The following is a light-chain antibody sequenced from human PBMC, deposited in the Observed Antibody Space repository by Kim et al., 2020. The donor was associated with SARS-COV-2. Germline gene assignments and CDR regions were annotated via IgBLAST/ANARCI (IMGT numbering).Light chain of an antibody. CDR3: AAWDDSLNGGV. CDR2: SNN. V-gene: IGLV1-44*01. Sequence: GQRVTISCSGSSSNIGRNTVNWYQHLTGTAPKVLIYSNNERPSGVPDRFSGSKSGAAASLAISGLQSEDEADYYCAAWDDSLNGGVFGGGTQLTVL. J-gene: IGLJ3*02. CDR1: SSNIGRNT.